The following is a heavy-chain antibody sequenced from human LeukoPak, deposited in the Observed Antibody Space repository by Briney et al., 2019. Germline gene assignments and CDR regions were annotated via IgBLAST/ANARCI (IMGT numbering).Heavy chain of an antibody. V-gene: IGHV4-34*01. CDR2: INHSGST. CDR3: ARRMQWLVPAFDY. Sequence: PSETLSLTCAVYGGSFSGYYWSWIRQPPGKGLEWIGDINHSGSTNYNPSLKSRVTISVDTSKNQFSLKLSSVTAADTAVYYCARRMQWLVPAFDYWGQGTLVTVSS. J-gene: IGHJ4*02. D-gene: IGHD6-19*01. CDR1: GGSFSGYY.